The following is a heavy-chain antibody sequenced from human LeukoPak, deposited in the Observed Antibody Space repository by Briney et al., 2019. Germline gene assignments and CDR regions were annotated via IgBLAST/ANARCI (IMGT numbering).Heavy chain of an antibody. J-gene: IGHJ4*02. CDR2: IRSKANSYAT. Sequence: GGSLRLSCAASGFTFSGSAMHWVRQASGKGLEWVGRIRSKANSYATAYAASVKGRFTISRDDSKNTAYLQMNSLKTEDTAVYYCTRGAAAGNFGYWGQGTLVTVSS. CDR3: TRGAAAGNFGY. V-gene: IGHV3-73*01. D-gene: IGHD6-13*01. CDR1: GFTFSGSA.